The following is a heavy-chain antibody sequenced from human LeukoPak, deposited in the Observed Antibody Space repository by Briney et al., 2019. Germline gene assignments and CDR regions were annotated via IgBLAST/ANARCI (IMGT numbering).Heavy chain of an antibody. J-gene: IGHJ6*02. CDR3: ARDAMRAYIVVVIAARDHYYGMDV. CDR2: ISSYYGNT. D-gene: IGHD2-21*01. Sequence: ASVKVSCKASGHTFTSYGINWVRQAPGQGIEWMGWISSYYGNTNYAQKLQGRVTMTTVTATSKAYMELRNLRSDDAAVYYCARDAMRAYIVVVIAARDHYYGMDVWGQGTTVTVSS. CDR1: GHTFTSYG. V-gene: IGHV1-18*01.